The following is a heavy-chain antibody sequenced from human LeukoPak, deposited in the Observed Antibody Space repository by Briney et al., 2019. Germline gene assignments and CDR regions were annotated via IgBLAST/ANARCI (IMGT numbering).Heavy chain of an antibody. Sequence: SETLSLTCTVSGGSINSGSYYWSWIRQPAGKGLEWIGRIYTSGSTNYNPSLKSRVTISVDTSKNQFSLKLSSVTAADTAVYYCARGDYGDSRFDYWGQGTLVTVSS. CDR2: IYTSGST. V-gene: IGHV4-61*02. CDR3: ARGDYGDSRFDY. CDR1: GGSINSGSYY. D-gene: IGHD4-17*01. J-gene: IGHJ4*02.